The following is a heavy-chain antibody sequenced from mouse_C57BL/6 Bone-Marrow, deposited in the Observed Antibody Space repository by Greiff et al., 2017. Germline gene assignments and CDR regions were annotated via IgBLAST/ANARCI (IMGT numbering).Heavy chain of an antibody. Sequence: QVQLQQPGAELVKPGASVKLSCKASGYTFTSYWMHWVKQRPGQGLEWIGMIHPNSGSTNYNEKFKSKATLTVDKSSSTAYMQLSSLTSEDSAVYYGASGGLRYGSGPVWYFDVGGTGKAVTVTA. CDR3: ASGGLRYGSGPVWYFDV. CDR1: GYTFTSYW. J-gene: IGHJ1*03. CDR2: IHPNSGST. D-gene: IGHD1-1*01. V-gene: IGHV1-64*01.